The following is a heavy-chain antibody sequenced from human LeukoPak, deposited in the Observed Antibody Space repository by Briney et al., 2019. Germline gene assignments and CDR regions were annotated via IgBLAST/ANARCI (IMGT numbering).Heavy chain of an antibody. Sequence: PGGSLRLSCAASGLTLSNAWMSWVRQAPGKGLEWVGRVQSKTDGGTIEYAAPVKGRFTISRDDSKTTLYLQMNSLKTEDTGVYYCSSLMIRGIINIWGQGTLVTVSS. CDR3: SSLMIRGIINI. D-gene: IGHD3-10*01. CDR2: VQSKTDGGTI. J-gene: IGHJ4*02. CDR1: GLTLSNAW. V-gene: IGHV3-15*01.